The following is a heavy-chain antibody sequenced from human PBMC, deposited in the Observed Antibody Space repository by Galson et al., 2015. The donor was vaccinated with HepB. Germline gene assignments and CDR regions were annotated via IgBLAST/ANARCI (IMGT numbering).Heavy chain of an antibody. Sequence: TLSLTCAVSGGSLGNGDYSWSWVRQPPGNGLECLGYIYHSGSTFYSPSLKGRVTMSVDRSKNQFSLYLTSVPAADTAVYYFARGAFESEGWFHPWGQGALVTVSA. CDR2: IYHSGST. J-gene: IGHJ5*02. V-gene: IGHV4-30-2*01. CDR3: ARGAFESEGWFHP. D-gene: IGHD3-16*01. CDR1: GGSLGNGDYS.